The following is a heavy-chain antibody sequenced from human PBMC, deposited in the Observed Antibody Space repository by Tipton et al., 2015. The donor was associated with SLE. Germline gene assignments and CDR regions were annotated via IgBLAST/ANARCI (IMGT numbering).Heavy chain of an antibody. CDR2: IYYSGST. CDR1: GGSISSYY. Sequence: TLSLTCTVSGGSISSYYWSWIRQPPGKGLEWIGYIYYSGSTNYNPSLKSRVTISVDTSKNQFSLKLSSVTAADTAVYYCARGRRRDFCFCYSTDVWAKGTTVTVSS. CDR3: ARGRRRDFCFCYSTDV. V-gene: IGHV4-59*01. J-gene: IGHJ6*03.